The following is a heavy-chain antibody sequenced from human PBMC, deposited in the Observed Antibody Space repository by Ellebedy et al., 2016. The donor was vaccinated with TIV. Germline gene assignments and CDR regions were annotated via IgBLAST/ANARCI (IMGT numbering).Heavy chain of an antibody. CDR1: GGSISSSNW. V-gene: IGHV4-4*02. Sequence: MPSETLSLTCAVSGGSISSSNWWSWVRQPPGKGLEWIGEIYHSGNTNYSPSLKSRVIISVDKSKYHFSLKLSSVTAADTAVYFCAIRTTMVRGIDYWGQGTLVTVSS. CDR3: AIRTTMVRGIDY. D-gene: IGHD3-10*01. J-gene: IGHJ4*02. CDR2: IYHSGNT.